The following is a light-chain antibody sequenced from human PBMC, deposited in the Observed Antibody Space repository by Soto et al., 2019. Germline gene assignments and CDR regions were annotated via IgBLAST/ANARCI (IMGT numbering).Light chain of an antibody. Sequence: SYELTQPPSVSVAPGQTARITCGGSNIGSKSVHWYQQKPGQATVLVVYVDSDRPSGIPERFSGSNSGNTDTLTINWVEAGDEADYYCQVWDSRVVFAGGTKLTVL. CDR3: QVWDSRVV. J-gene: IGLJ2*01. V-gene: IGLV3-21*02. CDR1: NIGSKS. CDR2: VDS.